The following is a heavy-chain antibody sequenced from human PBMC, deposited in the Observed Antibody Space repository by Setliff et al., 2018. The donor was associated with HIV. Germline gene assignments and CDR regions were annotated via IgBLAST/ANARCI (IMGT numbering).Heavy chain of an antibody. CDR2: IYYSGTT. Sequence: SETLSLTCSVSGGSISSNSYFWGWIRQPPGRGLEWIGTIYYSGTTYYIPSLKSRVTISVDTSKNQFSLKPSSVTAADTAVYYCARGVVAYDYGDLISLHYFDYWGQGTLVTVSS. CDR3: ARGVVAYDYGDLISLHYFDY. D-gene: IGHD4-17*01. V-gene: IGHV4-39*07. CDR1: GGSISSNSYF. J-gene: IGHJ4*02.